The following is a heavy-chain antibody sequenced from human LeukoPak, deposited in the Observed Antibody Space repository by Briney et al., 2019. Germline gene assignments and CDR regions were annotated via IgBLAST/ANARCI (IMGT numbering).Heavy chain of an antibody. CDR1: GGPFSDYY. CDR3: ARGEGARDGYNYEGPFYFDY. Sequence: SETLSLTCAVYGGPFSDYYWSWIRQPPGKGLEWIGKINHSGSTNYGPSLKSRVTISIDTSKNQFSLKLKSMTAADTAVYYCARGEGARDGYNYEGPFYFDYWGQGTLVTVSS. V-gene: IGHV4-34*01. J-gene: IGHJ4*02. D-gene: IGHD5-24*01. CDR2: INHSGST.